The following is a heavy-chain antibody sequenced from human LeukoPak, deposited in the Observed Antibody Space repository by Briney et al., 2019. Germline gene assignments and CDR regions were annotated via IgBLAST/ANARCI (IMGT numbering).Heavy chain of an antibody. CDR2: INPNSGGT. D-gene: IGHD5-18*01. CDR1: GGTFSSYA. CDR3: ARDKNRGYSYGYGLDY. Sequence: ASVKVSCKASGGTFSSYAISWVRQAPGQGLEWMGRINPNSGGTNYAQKFQGRVTMTRDTSISTAYMELSRLRSDDTAVYYCARDKNRGYSYGYGLDYWGQGTLVTVSS. V-gene: IGHV1-2*06. J-gene: IGHJ4*02.